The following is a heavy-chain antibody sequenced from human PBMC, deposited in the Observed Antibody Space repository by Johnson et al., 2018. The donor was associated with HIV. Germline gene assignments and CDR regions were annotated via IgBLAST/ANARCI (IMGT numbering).Heavy chain of an antibody. Sequence: QLVESGGGLVQPGGSLRLYCAASGFIFSDYYMSWVRQAPGKGLEWVAVISYDGSNKYYADSVKGRFTISRDNSKNTLYLQMNSLRAEDTAVYYCARDEPYNLNAFDIWGQGTMVTVSS. CDR1: GFIFSDYY. CDR2: ISYDGSNK. CDR3: ARDEPYNLNAFDI. D-gene: IGHD5-24*01. V-gene: IGHV3-30-3*01. J-gene: IGHJ3*02.